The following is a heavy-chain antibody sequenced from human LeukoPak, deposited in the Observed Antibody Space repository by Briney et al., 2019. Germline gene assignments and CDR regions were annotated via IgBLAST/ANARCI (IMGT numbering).Heavy chain of an antibody. CDR1: GGSITSYY. V-gene: IGHV4-59*01. CDR2: IYYSGTT. J-gene: IGHJ4*02. Sequence: PSETLSLTCTVSGGSITSYYWSWIRQPPGKGLECIGYIYYSGTTYYNPSLKSRVTISVDTSKNQFSLKLSSVTAADTAVYYCARVRRDGYNSPDYWGQGTLVTVSS. CDR3: ARVRRDGYNSPDY. D-gene: IGHD5-24*01.